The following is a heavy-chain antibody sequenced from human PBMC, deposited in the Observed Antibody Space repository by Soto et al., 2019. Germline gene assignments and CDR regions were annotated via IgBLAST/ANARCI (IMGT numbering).Heavy chain of an antibody. CDR1: GFTFSSYA. V-gene: IGHV3-64D*08. CDR3: VTESRVLCVGDTEY. J-gene: IGHJ4*02. Sequence: GGSLRLSCSASGFTFSSYAMHWVRQAPGKGLEYVSAISSNGGSTYYADSVEGRFTISRDNSKNTLYLQMSSLRAEDTAVYYCVTESRVLCVGDTEYWGKGTLVTVSA. CDR2: ISSNGGST. D-gene: IGHD3-10*01.